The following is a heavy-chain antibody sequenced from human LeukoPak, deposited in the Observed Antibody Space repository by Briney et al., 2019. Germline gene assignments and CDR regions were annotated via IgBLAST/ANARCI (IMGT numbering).Heavy chain of an antibody. V-gene: IGHV1-18*01. J-gene: IGHJ4*02. CDR2: ISAYNGNT. Sequence: GASVKVSCKASGYTFTSYGISWVRQAPGQGLEWMGWISAYNGNTNYAQKLQGRVTMTTDTSTSTAYMELRSLRSDDTAVYYCAKGDSYGSPRVSYFDYWGQGTLVTVSS. D-gene: IGHD5-18*01. CDR1: GYTFTSYG. CDR3: AKGDSYGSPRVSYFDY.